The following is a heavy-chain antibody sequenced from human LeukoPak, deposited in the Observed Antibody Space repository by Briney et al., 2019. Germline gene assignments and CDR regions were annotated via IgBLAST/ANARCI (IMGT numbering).Heavy chain of an antibody. CDR3: ARGYSSIRGWFDP. CDR1: GGSISSSSAY. CDR2: IYYSKNT. Sequence: SETLSLTCTVSGGSISSSSAYWGWIRQPPGKGLEWIGSIYYSKNTYYNPSLKSRVTISLDTSKNQFSLKLSSVTAADTAVFYCARGYSSIRGWFDPWGQGTPVTVSS. J-gene: IGHJ5*02. D-gene: IGHD6-13*01. V-gene: IGHV4-39*07.